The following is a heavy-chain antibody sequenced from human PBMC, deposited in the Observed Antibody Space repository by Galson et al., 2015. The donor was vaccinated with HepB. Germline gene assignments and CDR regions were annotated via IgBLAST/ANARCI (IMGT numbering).Heavy chain of an antibody. D-gene: IGHD3-9*01. Sequence: SVKVSCKASGYTFTSYAMNWVRQAPGQGLEWMGWINTNTGNPTYAQGFTGRFVFSLDTSVSTAYLQISSLKAEDTAVYYCARAIYDILAGYPRPIDYWGQGTLVTVSS. J-gene: IGHJ4*02. CDR2: INTNTGNP. V-gene: IGHV7-4-1*02. CDR3: ARAIYDILAGYPRPIDY. CDR1: GYTFTSYA.